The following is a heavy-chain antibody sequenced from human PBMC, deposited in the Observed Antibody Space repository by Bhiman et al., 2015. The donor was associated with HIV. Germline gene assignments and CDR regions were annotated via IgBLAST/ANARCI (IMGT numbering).Heavy chain of an antibody. V-gene: IGHV3-72*01. CDR1: GFIFSDHY. D-gene: IGHD3-3*01. J-gene: IGHJ3*02. CDR3: VRVVLMGTVYDLLDI. CDR2: SRNKANSYTT. Sequence: EVQLVESGGALVQSGGSLRLSCAASGFIFSDHYMDWVRQAPGKGLEWIARSRNKANSYTTEYATSVKGRFTISRDESQNFLFLQMNSLTIEDSGVYFCVRVVLMGTVYDLLDIWGQGDKWSPSPQ.